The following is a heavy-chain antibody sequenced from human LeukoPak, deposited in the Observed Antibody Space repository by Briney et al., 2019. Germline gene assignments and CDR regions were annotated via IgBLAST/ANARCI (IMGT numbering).Heavy chain of an antibody. J-gene: IGHJ5*02. D-gene: IGHD4-11*01. CDR3: ARASTVPYNWFDP. V-gene: IGHV1-69*02. CDR1: GGTFSSYT. CDR2: IIPILGIA. Sequence: SVKVSCKASGGTFSSYTISWVRQAPGQGHEWMGRIIPILGIANYAQKFQGRVTITADKSTSTAYMELSSLRSEDTAVYYCARASTVPYNWFDPWGQGTLVTVSS.